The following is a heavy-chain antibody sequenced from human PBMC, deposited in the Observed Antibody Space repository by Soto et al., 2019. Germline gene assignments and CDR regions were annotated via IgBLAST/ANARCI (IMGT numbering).Heavy chain of an antibody. Sequence: GASVKVSCKASGYTFTAYYMYWVRQAPGQGLEWMGWINPNSGGTNYAQKFQGWVTMTRDTSISTAYMDLSRLRSDDTAVYFCARGADILTGSYGMDVWGQGTTVTVSS. V-gene: IGHV1-2*04. J-gene: IGHJ6*02. CDR3: ARGADILTGSYGMDV. CDR1: GYTFTAYY. D-gene: IGHD3-9*01. CDR2: INPNSGGT.